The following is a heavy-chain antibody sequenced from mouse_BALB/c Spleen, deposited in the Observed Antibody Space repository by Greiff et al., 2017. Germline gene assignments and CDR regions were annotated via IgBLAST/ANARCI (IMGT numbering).Heavy chain of an antibody. V-gene: IGHV1-14*01. D-gene: IGHD1-1*01. CDR1: GYTFTSYV. J-gene: IGHJ3*01. Sequence: VQLKQSGPELVKPGASVKMSCKASGYTFTSYVMHWVKQKPGQGLEWIGYINPYNDGTKYNEKFKGKATLTSDKSSSTAYMELSSLTSEDSAVYYCARGGTTVVEGAWFAYWGQGTLVTVSA. CDR3: ARGGTTVVEGAWFAY. CDR2: INPYNDGT.